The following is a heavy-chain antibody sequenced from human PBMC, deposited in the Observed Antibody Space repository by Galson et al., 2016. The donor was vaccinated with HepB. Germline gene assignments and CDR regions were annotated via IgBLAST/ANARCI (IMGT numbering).Heavy chain of an antibody. Sequence: TLSLTCTVSGGSISSGGYYWTWIRQHPGKGLEWIGYIYYRGSTYYNPSLESRLSISIDASKNQFSLKLSSVTAADTAVYHCTSGLVRGVISFWGQGFLVSVSS. CDR1: GGSISSGGYY. CDR3: TSGLVRGVISF. D-gene: IGHD3-10*01. V-gene: IGHV4-31*03. CDR2: IYYRGST. J-gene: IGHJ4*02.